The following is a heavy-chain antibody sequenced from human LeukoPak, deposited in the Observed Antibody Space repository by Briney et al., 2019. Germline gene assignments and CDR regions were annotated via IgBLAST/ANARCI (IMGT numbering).Heavy chain of an antibody. CDR1: GYTFTSYD. Sequence: GASVKVSCKASGYTFTSYDINWVRQATGQGLEWMGWMNPNSGGTNYAQKFQGRVTMTRDTSISTAYMELSRLRSDDTAVYYCAIDSSGYYYFDYWGQVTLVTVSS. CDR3: AIDSSGYYYFDY. CDR2: MNPNSGGT. D-gene: IGHD3-22*01. J-gene: IGHJ4*02. V-gene: IGHV1-2*02.